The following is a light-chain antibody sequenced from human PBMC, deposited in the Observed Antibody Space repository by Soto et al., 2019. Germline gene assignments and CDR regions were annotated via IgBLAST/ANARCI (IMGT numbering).Light chain of an antibody. CDR3: QQFDHWPGT. CDR1: QSVGSN. J-gene: IGKJ1*01. CDR2: AAS. Sequence: EIVMTQSPATLSVSPGERATLSCRARQSVGSNLAWYQQTPGQAPRLLMYAASNRATGIPTRFSGRGSGTEFTLSISSLQSEDFALYYCQQFDHWPGTFGQGTKVEIK. V-gene: IGKV3-15*01.